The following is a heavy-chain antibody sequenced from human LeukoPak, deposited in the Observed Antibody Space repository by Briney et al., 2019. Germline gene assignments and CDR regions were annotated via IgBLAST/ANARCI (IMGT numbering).Heavy chain of an antibody. V-gene: IGHV3-23*01. CDR3: AKGQYSSSSGYFDY. Sequence: GGSLRLSCAASGFTFSSYAMSWARQAPGKGLEWVSAISGSGGSTYYADSVKGRFTISRDNSKNTLYLQMNSLRAEDTAVYYCAKGQYSSSSGYFDYWGQGTLVTVSS. CDR1: GFTFSSYA. J-gene: IGHJ4*02. D-gene: IGHD6-6*01. CDR2: ISGSGGST.